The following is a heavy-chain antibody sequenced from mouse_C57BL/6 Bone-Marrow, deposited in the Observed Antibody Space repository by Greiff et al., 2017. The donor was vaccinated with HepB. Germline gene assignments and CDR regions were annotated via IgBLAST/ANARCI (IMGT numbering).Heavy chain of an antibody. J-gene: IGHJ2*01. CDR2: ISSGSSTI. CDR3: ARPLTPYGSSYRDYFDY. D-gene: IGHD1-1*01. CDR1: GFTFSDYG. V-gene: IGHV5-17*01. Sequence: VQLKESGGGLVKPGGSLKLSCAASGFTFSDYGMHWVRQAPEKGLEWVAYISSGSSTIYYADTVKGRFTISRDNAKNTLFLQMTSLRSEDTAMYYCARPLTPYGSSYRDYFDYWGQGTTLTVSS.